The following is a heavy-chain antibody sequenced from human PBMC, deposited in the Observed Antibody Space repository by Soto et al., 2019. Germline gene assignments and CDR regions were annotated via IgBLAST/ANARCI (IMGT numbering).Heavy chain of an antibody. CDR1: GGSFSGYY. D-gene: IGHD3-3*01. V-gene: IGHV4-34*01. J-gene: IGHJ3*02. Sequence: QVQLQQWGAGLLKPSETLSITCAVYGGSFSGYYWSWIRQPPGKGLEWIGEVNHSGSTNYNPSLKSRGTISVGQSKNQFSQTLSSVPAADTAVYYCARALGDDFGSGWNDAVHIWGQGTLVTVSS. CDR3: ARALGDDFGSGWNDAVHI. CDR2: VNHSGST.